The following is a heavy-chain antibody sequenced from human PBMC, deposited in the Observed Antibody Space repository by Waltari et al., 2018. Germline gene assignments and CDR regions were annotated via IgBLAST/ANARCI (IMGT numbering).Heavy chain of an antibody. V-gene: IGHV3-7*01. CDR3: ARAVYYYDSSGYPYGGDAFDI. J-gene: IGHJ3*02. CDR1: GFTFSSYW. D-gene: IGHD3-22*01. CDR2: IKQDGSEK. Sequence: EVQLVESGGGLVQPGGSLRLSCAASGFTFSSYWMSWVRQAPGKGLEWVANIKQDGSEKYYVDSVKGRFTISRDNAKNSLYLQMNSLRAEDTAVYYCARAVYYYDSSGYPYGGDAFDIWGQGTMVTVSS.